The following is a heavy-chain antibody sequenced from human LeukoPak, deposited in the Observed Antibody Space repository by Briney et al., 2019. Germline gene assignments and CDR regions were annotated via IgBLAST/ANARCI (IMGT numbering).Heavy chain of an antibody. CDR2: IIPIFGTA. CDR3: ARGAAMVRGVIITSSTGNWFDP. V-gene: IGHV1-69*13. Sequence: SVKASCKASGGTFSSYAISWVRQAPGQGLEWMGGIIPIFGTANYAQKFQGRVTITADESTSTAYMELSSLRSEDTAVYYCARGAAMVRGVIITSSTGNWFDPWGQGTLVTVSS. J-gene: IGHJ5*02. CDR1: GGTFSSYA. D-gene: IGHD3-10*01.